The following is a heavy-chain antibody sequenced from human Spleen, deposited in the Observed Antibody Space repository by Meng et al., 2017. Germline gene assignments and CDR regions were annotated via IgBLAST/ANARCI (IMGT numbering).Heavy chain of an antibody. Sequence: GESLKISCAASGFTFSSYAMSWVRQAPGKGLEWVSVVSGSGGSTSYTDSVKGRFTISRDNSKNTLYLQMNSLRAEDTAVYYCTNDRLNHWGQGTLVTVSS. J-gene: IGHJ1*01. V-gene: IGHV3-23*01. CDR1: GFTFSSYA. D-gene: IGHD3-16*01. CDR3: TNDRLNH. CDR2: VSGSGGST.